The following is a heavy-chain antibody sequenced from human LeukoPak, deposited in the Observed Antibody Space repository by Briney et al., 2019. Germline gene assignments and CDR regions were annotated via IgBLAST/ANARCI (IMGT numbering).Heavy chain of an antibody. CDR2: IIPIFGTA. V-gene: IGHV1-69*05. CDR3: ATNPHYYDSSGYYIGFAFDI. CDR1: GGTFSSYA. Sequence: SVKVSCKASGGTFSSYAISWVRQAPGQGLEWMGGIIPIFGTANYAQKFQGRVTITTDESASTAYMELSSLRSEDTAVYYCATNPHYYDSSGYYIGFAFDIWGQGTMVTVSS. D-gene: IGHD3-22*01. J-gene: IGHJ3*02.